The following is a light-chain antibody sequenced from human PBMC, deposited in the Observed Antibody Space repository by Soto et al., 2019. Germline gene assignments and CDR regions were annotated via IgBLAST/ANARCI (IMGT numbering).Light chain of an antibody. Sequence: DVDITQSPLSLPVTLGQPASISCSSSQSLVYSDGNTYLNWFHQRPGQSPRRLIYEVSNRESGVPDRFSGSGSGTDFTLKISRVEAEDVGVYYCMQGTQWPWTFGQGTKVDIK. CDR2: EVS. CDR3: MQGTQWPWT. CDR1: QSLVYSDGNTY. J-gene: IGKJ1*01. V-gene: IGKV2-30*01.